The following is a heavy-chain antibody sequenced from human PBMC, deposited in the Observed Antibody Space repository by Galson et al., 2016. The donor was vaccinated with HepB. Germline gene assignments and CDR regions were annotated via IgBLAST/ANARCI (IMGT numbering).Heavy chain of an antibody. D-gene: IGHD3-16*02. V-gene: IGHV3-30*03. J-gene: IGHJ3*02. CDR1: GFKFSDYA. Sequence: SLRLSCAVSGFKFSDYAMHWVRQAAGKGLECVAVISYDGRDKYYADSVKGRFTISRDNSKNTLDLQMNSLRTEDTALYYCASFGGVIAYDAFDIWGQGTMVTVSS. CDR3: ASFGGVIAYDAFDI. CDR2: ISYDGRDK.